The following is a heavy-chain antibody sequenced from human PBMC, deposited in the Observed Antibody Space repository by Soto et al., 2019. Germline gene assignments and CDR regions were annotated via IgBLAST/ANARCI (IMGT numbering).Heavy chain of an antibody. CDR3: TRAREPEYSSSIFFDY. V-gene: IGHV3-30*03. J-gene: IGHJ4*02. Sequence: QVQLVESGGGVVQPGRSLRLSCAASGFTFSSYGMHWVRQAPGKGLEWVAVISYDESDIYYSDSLKGRFTISRDNSKNTLYLQMSSLRPEDTAVYYCTRAREPEYSSSIFFDYWGRGTLVTVSS. CDR1: GFTFSSYG. CDR2: ISYDESDI. D-gene: IGHD6-6*01.